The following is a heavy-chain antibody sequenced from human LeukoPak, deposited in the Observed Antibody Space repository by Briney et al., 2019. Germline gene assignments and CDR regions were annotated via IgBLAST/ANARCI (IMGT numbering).Heavy chain of an antibody. V-gene: IGHV4-59*01. CDR2: IYYSGST. D-gene: IGHD1-26*01. CDR1: GGSISSYY. Sequence: SETLSLTCTVSGGSISSYYWSWIRQPPGKGLEWIGYIYYSGSTNYNPSLKSRVTISVDTSKNQFSLKLSSVTAADTAVYYCASVGWDSYYFDYWGQGTLVTVPS. CDR3: ASVGWDSYYFDY. J-gene: IGHJ4*02.